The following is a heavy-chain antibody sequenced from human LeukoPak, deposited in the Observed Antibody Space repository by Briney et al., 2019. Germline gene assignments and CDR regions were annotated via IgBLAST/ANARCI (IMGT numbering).Heavy chain of an antibody. Sequence: SETLSSTSTVTVGSISDYNGSGIRQPAGKGRKWIGRIYIGGTTNYNPSLKSRVTMSVDTSKNQFDLKLHSVTAADMAVYYCARLRPSYVWWSYRWGNYFDYGGEGTLVTVP. J-gene: IGHJ4*02. D-gene: IGHD3-16*02. V-gene: IGHV4-4*07. CDR1: VGSISDYN. CDR3: ARLRPSYVWWSYRWGNYFDY. CDR2: IYIGGTT.